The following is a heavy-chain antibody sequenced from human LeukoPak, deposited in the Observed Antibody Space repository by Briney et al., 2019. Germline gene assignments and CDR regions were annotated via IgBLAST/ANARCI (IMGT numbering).Heavy chain of an antibody. J-gene: IGHJ5*02. Sequence: PSETLSLTCAVYGGSFSGYYWSWIRQPPGQGLEWKGEINHSGSTNYNPSLKSRVTISVDTPENQFSLKLSSVTAADTAVYYCARFSGKITMVRGVFFDPWGQGTLVTVSS. D-gene: IGHD3-10*01. V-gene: IGHV4-34*01. CDR1: GGSFSGYY. CDR2: INHSGST. CDR3: ARFSGKITMVRGVFFDP.